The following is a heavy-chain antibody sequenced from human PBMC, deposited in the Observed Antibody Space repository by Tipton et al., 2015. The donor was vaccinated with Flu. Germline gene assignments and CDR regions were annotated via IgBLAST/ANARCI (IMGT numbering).Heavy chain of an antibody. D-gene: IGHD6-13*01. CDR3: ARDHSGCLDV. J-gene: IGHJ6*02. CDR1: GFTLSSNG. Sequence: SLRLSCAASGFTLSSNGIDWVRQAPGKGLEWVAVIWYDGSYKYYADSVKGRFTISRDNSKNTLYLQMNNLRAEDTAVYYCARDHSGCLDVWGQGTTVTVSS. V-gene: IGHV3-33*01. CDR2: IWYDGSYK.